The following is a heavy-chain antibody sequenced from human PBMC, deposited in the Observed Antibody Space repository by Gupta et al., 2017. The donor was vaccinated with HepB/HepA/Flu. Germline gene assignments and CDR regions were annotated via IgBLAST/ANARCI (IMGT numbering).Heavy chain of an antibody. CDR3: ARDYCRTTACFDY. V-gene: IGHV3-21*01. CDR2: ISSSSTYI. D-gene: IGHD2-15*01. J-gene: IGHJ4*02. CDR1: KYTFSSYS. Sequence: EVQLVESGGGLVKPGGSLRLSCEAPKYTFSSYSLNWVRQAPGKGLEWVSSISSSSTYIYDADAVKGRFTISRDNAKNSLYLQMNSLRAEDTAVYYCARDYCRTTACFDYWGQGILVTVSS.